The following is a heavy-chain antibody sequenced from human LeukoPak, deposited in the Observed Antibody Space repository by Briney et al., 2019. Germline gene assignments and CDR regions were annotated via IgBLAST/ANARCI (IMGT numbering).Heavy chain of an antibody. CDR2: INPNSGGT. J-gene: IGHJ5*02. Sequence: ASVKVSCKASGYTLTAYYIYWVRQAPGQGLEWMGRINPNSGGTDYAQNFQGRVTMTRETSISTAYMELRRLRSDDTAVYYCARGYCSGGTCYLVENWLDPWGQGTLVTVSS. CDR3: ARGYCSGGTCYLVENWLDP. CDR1: GYTLTAYY. D-gene: IGHD2-15*01. V-gene: IGHV1-2*06.